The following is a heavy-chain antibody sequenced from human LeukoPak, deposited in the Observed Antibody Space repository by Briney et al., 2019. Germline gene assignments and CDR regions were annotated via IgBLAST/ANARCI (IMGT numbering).Heavy chain of an antibody. CDR3: ARTRYYYNSRSYGAPYYFDY. J-gene: IGHJ4*02. CDR2: IYYSGST. Sequence: IPGGSLRLSCAASGFTFSDFYMTWIRQPPGKGLEWIGSIYYSGSTYYNPSLKSRVTISVDTSKNQFSLKLSSVIAADTAVYYCARTRYYYNSRSYGAPYYFDYWGQGTLVTVSS. CDR1: GFTFSDFY. V-gene: IGHV4-38-2*01. D-gene: IGHD3-10*01.